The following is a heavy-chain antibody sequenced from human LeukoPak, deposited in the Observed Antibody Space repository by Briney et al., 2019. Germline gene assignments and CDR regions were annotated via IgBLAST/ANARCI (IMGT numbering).Heavy chain of an antibody. V-gene: IGHV4-59*11. D-gene: IGHD3-22*01. CDR1: GGSLSGHY. CDR2: IYYSGST. CDR3: ARDYYDSSGYPDAFDI. J-gene: IGHJ3*02. Sequence: SETLSLTCTVYGGSLSGHYWSWIRQPPGKGLECIGYIYYSGSTKYNPSLKSRVTMSVDTSKNQFSLKLSSVTAADTAVYYCARDYYDSSGYPDAFDIWGHGTMVTVSS.